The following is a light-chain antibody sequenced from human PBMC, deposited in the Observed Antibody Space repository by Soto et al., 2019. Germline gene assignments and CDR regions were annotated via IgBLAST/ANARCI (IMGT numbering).Light chain of an antibody. CDR1: SSNIGNNH. CDR2: G. Sequence: QSVLTQPPSVSAAPGQKVTVSCSGSSSNIGNNHVSWYQHLPGTAPKVLVAGNRPSGVPDRFSVSKSGASASLAITGLQAEDEADYYCQSYDSSLSRRWVFGGGTKLTVL. CDR3: QSYDSSLSRRWV. J-gene: IGLJ3*02. V-gene: IGLV1-40*01.